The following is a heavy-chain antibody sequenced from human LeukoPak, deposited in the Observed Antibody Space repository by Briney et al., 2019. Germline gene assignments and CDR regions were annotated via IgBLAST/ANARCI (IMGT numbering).Heavy chain of an antibody. CDR3: ARGVVAAKY. D-gene: IGHD2-15*01. V-gene: IGHV4-39*01. CDR2: IYYSGST. CDR1: GGSISSSSYY. J-gene: IGHJ4*02. Sequence: SETLSLTCTVSGGSISSSSYYWGWIRQPPGKGLEWIGSIYYSGSTYYNPSLKSRVTISVDTSKNQFSLKLSSVTAADTAVYYCARGVVAAKYWGQGTLVTVSS.